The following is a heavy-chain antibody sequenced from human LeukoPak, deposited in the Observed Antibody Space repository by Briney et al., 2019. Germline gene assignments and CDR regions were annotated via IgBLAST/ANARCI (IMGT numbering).Heavy chain of an antibody. CDR1: GGSISSGGYS. V-gene: IGHV4-31*11. D-gene: IGHD1-14*01. CDR2: IYYSGST. CDR3: ARGNRNRGVLFDY. J-gene: IGHJ4*02. Sequence: SQTLSLTCAVSGGSISSGGYSWSWIRQPPGKGLEWIGYIYYSGSTYYNPSLKSRVTISVDTSKNQFSLKLSSVTAADTAVYYCARGNRNRGVLFDYWGQGTLVTVSS.